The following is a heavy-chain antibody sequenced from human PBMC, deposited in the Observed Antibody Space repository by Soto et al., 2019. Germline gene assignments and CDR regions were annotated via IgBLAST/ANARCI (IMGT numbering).Heavy chain of an antibody. D-gene: IGHD1-26*01. J-gene: IGHJ4*02. V-gene: IGHV1-46*01. CDR3: ARDPGYSGSYYGFDY. CDR1: GYTFTSYY. Sequence: QVQLVQSGAEVKKPGASVMVSCKASGYTFTSYYMHWVRQAPGQGLEWMGIINPSGGSTSYAQKFQGRVTMTRDTSTSTVYMELSSLRSEDTAVYYCARDPGYSGSYYGFDYWGQGTLVTVSS. CDR2: INPSGGST.